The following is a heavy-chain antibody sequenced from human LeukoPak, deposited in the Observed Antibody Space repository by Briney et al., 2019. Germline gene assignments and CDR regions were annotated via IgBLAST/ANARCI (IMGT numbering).Heavy chain of an antibody. V-gene: IGHV3-33*01. D-gene: IGHD2-2*01. CDR3: ARGVLEVVVPAATPYYYYYYGMDV. Sequence: PGRSLRLSCAASGFTFSSYGMHWVRQAPGKGLEWVAVIWYDGSNKYYADSVKGRFTISRDNSKNTLYLQMNSLRAEDTAVYYCARGVLEVVVPAATPYYYYYYGMDVWGRGTTVTVSS. J-gene: IGHJ6*02. CDR1: GFTFSSYG. CDR2: IWYDGSNK.